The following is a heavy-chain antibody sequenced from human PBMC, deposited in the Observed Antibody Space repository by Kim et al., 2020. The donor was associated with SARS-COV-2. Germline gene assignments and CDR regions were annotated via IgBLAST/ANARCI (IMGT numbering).Heavy chain of an antibody. J-gene: IGHJ3*02. Sequence: KGRFTISRDNAKNSLYLQMNSLRAEDTAVYYCARGKYYYDSSGYYEAFDIWGQGTMVTVSS. V-gene: IGHV3-11*06. D-gene: IGHD3-22*01. CDR3: ARGKYYYDSSGYYEAFDI.